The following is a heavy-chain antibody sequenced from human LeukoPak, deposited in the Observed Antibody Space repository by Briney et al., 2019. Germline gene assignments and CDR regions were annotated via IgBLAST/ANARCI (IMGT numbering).Heavy chain of an antibody. J-gene: IGHJ4*02. Sequence: SETLSLTCTVSGGSISSYYWSWIRQPLGKGLEWIGYIYYSGSTNYNPSLKSRVTISVDTSKNQFSLKLSSVTAADTAVYYCASGDCSGGSCYLGYWGQGTLVTVSS. V-gene: IGHV4-59*08. CDR2: IYYSGST. CDR1: GGSISSYY. D-gene: IGHD2-15*01. CDR3: ASGDCSGGSCYLGY.